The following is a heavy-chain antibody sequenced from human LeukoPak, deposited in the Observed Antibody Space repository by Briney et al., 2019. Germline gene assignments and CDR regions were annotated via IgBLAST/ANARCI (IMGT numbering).Heavy chain of an antibody. J-gene: IGHJ4*02. CDR3: AKARPNTYGDWTAFDY. V-gene: IGHV3-23*01. CDR2: ISGSASSA. Sequence: GESLRLSCAASGFSFSNYVMSWVRQAPGKGLEWVSAISGSASSAYYADSVKGRFTISRDNSKDTLSLQMKSLRAEDTAVYFCAKARPNTYGDWTAFDYWGQGTLVTVSS. CDR1: GFSFSNYV. D-gene: IGHD4-17*01.